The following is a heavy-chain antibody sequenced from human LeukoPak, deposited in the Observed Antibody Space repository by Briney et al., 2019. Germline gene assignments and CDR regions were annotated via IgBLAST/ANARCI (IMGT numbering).Heavy chain of an antibody. Sequence: PGGSLRLSCAASGFTFTSFGMHWVRQAPGKGLEWVAFVRNGGDVIYYTDSVKGRFTISRDNSKNTVYLQLNSLRAEDTAVYYCAKDLMSIKALIPWDYWGQGTLVTVSS. CDR3: AKDLMSIKALIPWDY. CDR1: GFTFTSFG. V-gene: IGHV3-30*02. J-gene: IGHJ4*02. D-gene: IGHD2-21*01. CDR2: VRNGGDVI.